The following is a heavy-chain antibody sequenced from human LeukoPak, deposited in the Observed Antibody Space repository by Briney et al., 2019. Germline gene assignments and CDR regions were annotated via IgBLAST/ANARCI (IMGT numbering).Heavy chain of an antibody. CDR1: GDSVTSYY. CDR3: ARATQYSSRWRYFDY. Sequence: PSETLSLTCTVSGDSVTSYYWSWIRQSPGKGLEWIGYIYSGGRTIYNPSLKSRLTISSDTSKNQFSLKLSSVTAADTAVYYCARATQYSSRWRYFDYWGQGTLVTVSS. D-gene: IGHD6-13*01. J-gene: IGHJ4*02. CDR2: IYSGGRT. V-gene: IGHV4-59*02.